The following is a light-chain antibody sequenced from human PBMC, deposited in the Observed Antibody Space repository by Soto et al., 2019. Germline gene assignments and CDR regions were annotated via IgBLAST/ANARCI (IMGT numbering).Light chain of an antibody. J-gene: IGKJ1*01. CDR1: QSVSSY. V-gene: IGKV3-11*01. Sequence: EIVLTQSPATLSLSPGERATLSCRASQSVSSYLAWYQQKPGQAPRLLIYDASNRATGIPARFSGSGSGTDFTLTISSLEPEDFPVYYCQQRSNWPTFGQGTQVEIK. CDR2: DAS. CDR3: QQRSNWPT.